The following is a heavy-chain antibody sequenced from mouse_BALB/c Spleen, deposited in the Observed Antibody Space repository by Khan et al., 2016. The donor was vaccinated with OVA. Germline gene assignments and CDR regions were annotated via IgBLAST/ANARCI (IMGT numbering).Heavy chain of an antibody. CDR2: TNPTNGRT. CDR1: GYTFTSYW. J-gene: IGHJ2*01. D-gene: IGHD1-1*01. CDR3: ARIKKIVATYFDY. Sequence: QVQLQQPGAELVKAGASVKMSCKASGYTFTSYWMHWVKQRLGKGLEWFAETNPTNGRTSYHEKFKSKATLTVEKSSSTAYMLLSCKTFEDSAVEYCARIKKIVATYFDYWGQGTTLTVSS. V-gene: IGHV1S81*02.